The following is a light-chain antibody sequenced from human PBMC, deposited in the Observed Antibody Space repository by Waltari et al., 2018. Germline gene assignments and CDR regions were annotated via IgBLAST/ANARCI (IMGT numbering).Light chain of an antibody. V-gene: IGLV1-44*01. CDR3: ASWDDSLNGWV. J-gene: IGLJ3*02. CDR1: RSNTASNT. CDR2: DND. Sequence: QSVLTQPPSASGTPGQRVTIPCSGSRSNTASNTVNWYQQLPGTAPRLLIYDNDQRPSGVPDRFSGSKSGTSASLAISGLQSEDEADYYCASWDDSLNGWVFGGGTKLSVL.